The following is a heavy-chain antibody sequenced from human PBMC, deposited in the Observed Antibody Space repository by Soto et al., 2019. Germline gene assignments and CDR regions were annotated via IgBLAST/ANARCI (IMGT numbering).Heavy chain of an antibody. J-gene: IGHJ4*02. V-gene: IGHV3-23*01. CDR2: ISGSNSNT. CDR1: GFTFSRYA. CDR3: ATVVCPDCADMVFEH. D-gene: IGHD2-21*01. Sequence: EVQLLESGGGLVQPGGSLRLSCAASGFTFSRYAMNWVRQAPGKGLEWVSSISGSNSNTYYTESEKFRFTFSRDNSRNTLYMQMNSPRSDDTAVDYWATVVCPDCADMVFEHWGQGSLVTVSA.